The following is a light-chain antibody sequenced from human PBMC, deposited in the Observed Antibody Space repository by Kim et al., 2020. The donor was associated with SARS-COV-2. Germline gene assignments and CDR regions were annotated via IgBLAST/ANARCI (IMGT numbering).Light chain of an antibody. Sequence: LSPGEGSTLSCRASQRVSSYSAWYQQKRGQPPRLLIYDTSTRATGIPARFSGSGSGTDFTLSISSLDPEDFAVYYCQQNSNWPITFGQGTRLEIK. CDR1: QRVSSY. V-gene: IGKV3-11*01. CDR3: QQNSNWPIT. J-gene: IGKJ5*01. CDR2: DTS.